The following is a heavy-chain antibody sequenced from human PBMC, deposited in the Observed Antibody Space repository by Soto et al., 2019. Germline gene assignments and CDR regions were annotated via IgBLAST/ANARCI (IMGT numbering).Heavy chain of an antibody. Sequence: SETLSLTCTVSGGSISPYYWAWIRQPPGKRLEWVGYIYYTGSTNYNPSLKSRVTMSVDTSKSQLSLKLSSVTAADTAVYYCARRAAAADYWGQGALVTVSS. D-gene: IGHD6-13*01. V-gene: IGHV4-59*01. CDR1: GGSISPYY. CDR3: ARRAAAADY. J-gene: IGHJ4*02. CDR2: IYYTGST.